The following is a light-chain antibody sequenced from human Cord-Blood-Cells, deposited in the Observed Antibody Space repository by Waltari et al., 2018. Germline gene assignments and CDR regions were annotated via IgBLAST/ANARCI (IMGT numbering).Light chain of an antibody. CDR1: SSNIGNNA. V-gene: IGLV1-36*01. J-gene: IGLJ2*01. CDR2: YDD. CDR3: AAWDDSLNGVV. Sequence: QSVLTQPPSVSEAPRQRVTISCSGSSSNIGNNAVNWYPQPPGKAPKLLIYYDDLLPSGVSDRFSGSKSGTSASLAISGLQSEDEADYYCAAWDDSLNGVVFGGGTKLTVL.